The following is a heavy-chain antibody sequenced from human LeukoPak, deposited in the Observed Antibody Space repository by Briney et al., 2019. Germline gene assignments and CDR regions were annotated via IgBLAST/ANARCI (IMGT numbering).Heavy chain of an antibody. Sequence: GGSLRLSCAASGFTFSNYNMNWVRQAPGKGLEWVSSISSSSSYIYYADSVKGRFTISRDNAENSLYLQMNSLRVEDTAVYYCARGPHLALDTDDAFDIWGQGTMVTVSS. CDR2: ISSSSSYI. J-gene: IGHJ3*02. V-gene: IGHV3-21*01. CDR3: ARGPHLALDTDDAFDI. CDR1: GFTFSNYN. D-gene: IGHD5-18*01.